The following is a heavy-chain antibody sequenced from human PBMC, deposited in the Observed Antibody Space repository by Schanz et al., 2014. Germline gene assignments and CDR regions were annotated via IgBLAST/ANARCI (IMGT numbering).Heavy chain of an antibody. J-gene: IGHJ2*01. V-gene: IGHV3-23*05. Sequence: EVQLLESGGGLVQPGGSLRLSCSASTFTFDHYAMTWVRQAPGKGLEWVAAVSSRSDEIKYADSVRGRFTISRDNSRSTMYLQMNSLRAEDTAVYYCGRAGTGMAGWYFELWGHGTLVTVSS. CDR2: VSSRSDEI. D-gene: IGHD5-18*01. CDR1: TFTFDHYA. CDR3: GRAGTGMAGWYFEL.